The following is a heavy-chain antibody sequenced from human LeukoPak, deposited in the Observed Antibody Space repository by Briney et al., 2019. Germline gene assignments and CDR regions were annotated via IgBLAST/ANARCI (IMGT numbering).Heavy chain of an antibody. J-gene: IGHJ4*02. CDR2: INYSGST. V-gene: IGHV4-59*01. D-gene: IGHD2-2*01. Sequence: SETLSLTCTVSGGSISSYYWSWIRQPPGKGLEWIGYINYSGSTNYNPSLKSRVTISVDTSKNQFSLKLSSVTAADTAVYYCARCSSTSCYYDYWGQGTLVTVSS. CDR3: ARCSSTSCYYDY. CDR1: GGSISSYY.